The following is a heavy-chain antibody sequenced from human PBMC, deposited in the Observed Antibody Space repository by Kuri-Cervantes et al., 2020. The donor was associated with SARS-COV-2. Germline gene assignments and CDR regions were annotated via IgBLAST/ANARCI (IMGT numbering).Heavy chain of an antibody. Sequence: ASVKVSCKASGGTFSSYAISWVRQAPGQGLEWMVWMNPNSGNTGYAQKFQGRVTMTRNTSISTAYMELSSLRSEDTAVYYCARVNSNDDYGDYVLDYWGQGTLVTVSS. CDR3: ARVNSNDDYGDYVLDY. CDR2: MNPNSGNT. V-gene: IGHV1-8*02. J-gene: IGHJ4*02. CDR1: GGTFSSYA. D-gene: IGHD4-17*01.